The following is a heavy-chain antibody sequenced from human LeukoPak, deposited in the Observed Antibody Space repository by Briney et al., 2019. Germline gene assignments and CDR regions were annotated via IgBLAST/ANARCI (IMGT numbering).Heavy chain of an antibody. Sequence: ASVKVSCKASGYIHTSYYMNWVRQAPGQGLEWMGWINPNSGRTSYARNFQGRVIMTRDPSINTAYMELSGLTSNDTAVYYCARTREYSSSWYFPPFDPWGQGTLVTISS. J-gene: IGHJ5*02. CDR2: INPNSGRT. CDR1: GYIHTSYY. D-gene: IGHD6-13*01. CDR3: ARTREYSSSWYFPPFDP. V-gene: IGHV1-2*02.